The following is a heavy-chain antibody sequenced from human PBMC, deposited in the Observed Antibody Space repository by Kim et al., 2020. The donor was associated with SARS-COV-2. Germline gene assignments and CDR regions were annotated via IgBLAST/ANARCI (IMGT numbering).Heavy chain of an antibody. CDR3: ARVTVTHGGMFDY. D-gene: IGHD4-17*01. J-gene: IGHJ4*02. V-gene: IGHV4-34*01. Sequence: SPSLKRRVTISVDTSKNQFSLKLGSVAAADTAVYYCARVTVTHGGMFDYWGQGTLVTVSS.